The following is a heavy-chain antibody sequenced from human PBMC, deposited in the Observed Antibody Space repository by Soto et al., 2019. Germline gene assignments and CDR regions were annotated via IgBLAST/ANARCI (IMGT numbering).Heavy chain of an antibody. J-gene: IGHJ5*02. CDR1: GYTITGYY. D-gene: IGHD1-1*01. CDR2: INPNSGGT. Sequence: ASVKVSCKASGYTITGYYMHWVRQAPGQGLEWMGWINPNSGGTNYAQKFQGWVTMTRDTSISTAYMELSRLRSDDTAVYYCARETGTSWFDPWGQGTLVTVSS. CDR3: ARETGTSWFDP. V-gene: IGHV1-2*04.